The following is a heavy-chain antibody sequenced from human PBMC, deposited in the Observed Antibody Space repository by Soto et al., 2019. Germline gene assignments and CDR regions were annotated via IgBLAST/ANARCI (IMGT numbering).Heavy chain of an antibody. V-gene: IGHV4-4*02. CDR2: IYHSGST. CDR1: GGSISSSNW. J-gene: IGHJ5*02. D-gene: IGHD3-22*01. Sequence: PSETLSLTCAVSGGSISSSNWWSWVRQPPGKGLEWIGEIYHSGSTNYNPSLKSRVTISVDKSKNQFSLKLSSVTAADTAVYYCAIASSGYYCNWFAHWGQGTLVTVSS. CDR3: AIASSGYYCNWFAH.